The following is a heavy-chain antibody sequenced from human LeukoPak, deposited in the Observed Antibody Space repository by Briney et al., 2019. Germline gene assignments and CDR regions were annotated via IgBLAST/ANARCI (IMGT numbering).Heavy chain of an antibody. D-gene: IGHD3-22*01. Sequence: KPSETLSLTCAVYGGSFSGYYWSWIRQPPGKGLEWIGYIYHSGSTYYNPSLKSRVTISVDRSKNQFSLKLSSVTAADTAVYYCARAVGYYYDSSGYLDPWGQGTLVTVSS. CDR2: IYHSGST. CDR3: ARAVGYYYDSSGYLDP. CDR1: GGSFSGYY. J-gene: IGHJ5*02. V-gene: IGHV4-30-2*01.